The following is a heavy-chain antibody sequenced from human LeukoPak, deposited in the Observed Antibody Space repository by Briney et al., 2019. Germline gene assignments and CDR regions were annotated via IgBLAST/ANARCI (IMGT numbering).Heavy chain of an antibody. CDR2: IDWDDDK. Sequence: ESGPTLVNPTQTLTLTCTVSGFSLTTSGLCVSWIRQSPVKALEWLERIDWDDDKYYSTSLKTRLTISKDPSKNQVVLRMTNMDPVDTATYYCARIRWSGTSYFFDYWGQGTLVTVSS. J-gene: IGHJ4*02. CDR1: GFSLTTSGLC. D-gene: IGHD3-3*01. CDR3: ARIRWSGTSYFFDY. V-gene: IGHV2-70*11.